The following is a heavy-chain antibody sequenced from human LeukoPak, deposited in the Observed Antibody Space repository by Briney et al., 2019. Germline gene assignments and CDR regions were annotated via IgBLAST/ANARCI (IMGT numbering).Heavy chain of an antibody. CDR2: IYPDDSDT. J-gene: IGHJ3*01. CDR1: GYSFTSYW. Sequence: GESLKISCKGPGYSFTSYWIGWVRQMPGKGLEWMGIIYPDDSDTRYSPSFQGQVTISADKSVSIAYLQWSSLKASDTAMYYCARPNITSYYDSRGYDAFDVWGQGTMVIVSS. CDR3: ARPNITSYYDSRGYDAFDV. D-gene: IGHD3-22*01. V-gene: IGHV5-51*01.